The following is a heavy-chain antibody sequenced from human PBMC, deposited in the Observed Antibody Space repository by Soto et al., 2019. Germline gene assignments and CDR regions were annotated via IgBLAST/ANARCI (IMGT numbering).Heavy chain of an antibody. D-gene: IGHD3-10*01. CDR1: GFTFSSYA. CDR2: ISYDGSNR. CDR3: AKEMLLWFGELLGALDY. J-gene: IGHJ4*02. Sequence: QVQLVESGGGVVQPGRSLRLSCAASGFTFSSYAMHWVRQAPGKGPEWVAVISYDGSNRYYADSVKGRFTISRDNSKNTLYLQMNSLRAEDTAVYYCAKEMLLWFGELLGALDYWGQGTLVTVSS. V-gene: IGHV3-30-3*01.